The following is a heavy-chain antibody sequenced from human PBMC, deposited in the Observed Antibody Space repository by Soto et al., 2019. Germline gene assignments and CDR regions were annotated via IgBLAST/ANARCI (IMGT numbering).Heavy chain of an antibody. CDR1: GFTFSSYA. CDR3: ARDPRGSHYCDY. V-gene: IGHV3-30-3*01. J-gene: IGHJ4*02. CDR2: ISYDGSNK. Sequence: GSLRLSCAASGFTFSSYAMHWVRQAPGKGLEWVAIISYDGSNKDFADSVKGRFTISRDISKSTVYLQMNSLRAEDTAMYYCARDPRGSHYCDYWGQGTLVTVSS.